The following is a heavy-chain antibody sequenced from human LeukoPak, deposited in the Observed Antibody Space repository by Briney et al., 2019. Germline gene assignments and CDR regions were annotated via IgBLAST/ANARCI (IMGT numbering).Heavy chain of an antibody. CDR1: GGTFSSYA. Sequence: ASVKVSCKASGGTFSSYAISWVRQAPGQGLEWMGRIIPTLGIANYAQKFQGRVTITADKSTSTAYMELSSLRSEDTAVYYCAREARDIVVVVAATGFDYWGQGTLVTVSS. CDR3: AREARDIVVVVAATGFDY. D-gene: IGHD2-15*01. V-gene: IGHV1-69*04. CDR2: IIPTLGIA. J-gene: IGHJ4*02.